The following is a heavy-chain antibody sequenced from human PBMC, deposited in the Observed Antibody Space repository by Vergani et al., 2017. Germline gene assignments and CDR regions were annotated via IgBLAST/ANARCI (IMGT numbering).Heavy chain of an antibody. D-gene: IGHD5-12*01. J-gene: IGHJ4*02. CDR1: GFSFPGYA. Sequence: EVQLLESGGGLVQPWGSLRLSCEASGFSFPGYAMSWVRQAPGKGLEWVSSVSGSSATPYYADSVKGRFIISRDNSKNTLHLQMNSLRADDTAVYYCTKGSRGYTGYFFDYWGQGTLATVSS. V-gene: IGHV3-23*01. CDR2: VSGSSATP. CDR3: TKGSRGYTGYFFDY.